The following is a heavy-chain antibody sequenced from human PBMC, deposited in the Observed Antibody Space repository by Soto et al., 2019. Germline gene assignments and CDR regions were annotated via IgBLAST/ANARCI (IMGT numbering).Heavy chain of an antibody. CDR2: IGTAGDT. Sequence: LRLSCAASGFTFSSYDMHWVRQATGKGLEWVSAIGTAGDTYYPGSVKGRFTISRENAKNSLYLQMNSLRAGDTAVYYCARVLQGYYDSSGYYQYYDYWGQGALVTVSS. J-gene: IGHJ4*02. CDR1: GFTFSSYD. CDR3: ARVLQGYYDSSGYYQYYDY. V-gene: IGHV3-13*01. D-gene: IGHD3-22*01.